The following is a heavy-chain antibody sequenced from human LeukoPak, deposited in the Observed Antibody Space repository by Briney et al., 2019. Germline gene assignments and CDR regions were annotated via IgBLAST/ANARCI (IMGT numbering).Heavy chain of an antibody. CDR2: IIPIFGTA. Sequence: VASVKVSCKASGGTFSSYAISWVRQAPGQGLEWMGGIIPIFGTANYAQKFQGRVTITADESTSTAYMELSSLRSEDTAVYYCASGRELLRGDYWGQGTLVTVSS. CDR3: ASGRELLRGDY. V-gene: IGHV1-69*13. CDR1: GGTFSSYA. J-gene: IGHJ4*02. D-gene: IGHD1-26*01.